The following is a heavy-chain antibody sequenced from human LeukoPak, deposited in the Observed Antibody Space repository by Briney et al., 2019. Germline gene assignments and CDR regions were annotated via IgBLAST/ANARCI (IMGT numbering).Heavy chain of an antibody. Sequence: GGSLRLSCAASGFTFSSYSMNWVRQAPGKGLQWVSFISSSSSTIYYADSVKGRFTISRDNAKNSLYLQMNSLRAEDTAVYYCARDRGGSYSAIDYWGQGTLVTVSS. V-gene: IGHV3-48*04. CDR1: GFTFSSYS. CDR2: ISSSSSTI. D-gene: IGHD1-26*01. J-gene: IGHJ4*02. CDR3: ARDRGGSYSAIDY.